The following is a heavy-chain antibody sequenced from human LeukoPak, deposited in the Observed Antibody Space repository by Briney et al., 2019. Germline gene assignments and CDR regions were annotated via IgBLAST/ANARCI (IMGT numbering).Heavy chain of an antibody. CDR3: ARGYCTNGVCYLFDY. D-gene: IGHD2-8*01. Sequence: ASVKVSCKASGYTFTSYYMHWVRQAPGQGLEWMGIINPSGGSTSYAQKFQGRVTMTRDTSTSTVYMELSSLRSEDTAVYYCARGYCTNGVCYLFDYWGQGTLVTVSS. J-gene: IGHJ4*02. CDR1: GYTFTSYY. CDR2: INPSGGST. V-gene: IGHV1-46*01.